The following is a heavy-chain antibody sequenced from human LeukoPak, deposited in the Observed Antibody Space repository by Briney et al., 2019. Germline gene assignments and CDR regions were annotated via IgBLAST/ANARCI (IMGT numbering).Heavy chain of an antibody. CDR3: ASAMTTVTPGAFDI. CDR2: IWYDGSNK. D-gene: IGHD4-17*01. Sequence: GGSLRLSCAASGFTFSSYGVHWVRQAPGKGLEWVAVIWYDGSNKYYADSVKGRFTISRDNSKNTLYLQMNSLRAEDTAVYYCASAMTTVTPGAFDIWGQGTMVTVSS. V-gene: IGHV3-33*01. CDR1: GFTFSSYG. J-gene: IGHJ3*02.